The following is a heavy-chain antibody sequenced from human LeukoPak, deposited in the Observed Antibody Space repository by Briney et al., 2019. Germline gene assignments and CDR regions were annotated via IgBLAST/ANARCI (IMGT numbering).Heavy chain of an antibody. CDR3: ARDFSPGYCSSTSCYFVGLDY. D-gene: IGHD2-2*01. CDR1: GFTFSSYA. Sequence: GGSLRLSCAASGFTFSSYAMHWVRQAPGKGLEWVAVISYDGSNKYYADSVKGRFTISRDNSKNTLYLQMNSLRAEDTAVYYCARDFSPGYCSSTSCYFVGLDYWGQGTLVTVSS. J-gene: IGHJ4*02. V-gene: IGHV3-30-3*01. CDR2: ISYDGSNK.